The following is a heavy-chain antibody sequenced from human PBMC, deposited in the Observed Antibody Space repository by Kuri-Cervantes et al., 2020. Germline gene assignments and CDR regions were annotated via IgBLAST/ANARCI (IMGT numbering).Heavy chain of an antibody. V-gene: IGHV1-2*02. J-gene: IGHJ5*01. CDR1: GYTFTGYY. CDR3: ARGSLITGTRWFDS. D-gene: IGHD1-7*01. Sequence: ASVKVSCKASGYTFTGYYMIWVRQAPGQGLEWMGWINPNSGGTKFAQKFQGRVTMTRDTSISTAYMELSRLTSDDTAVYYCARGSLITGTRWFDSWGQGTLVTVSS. CDR2: INPNSGGT.